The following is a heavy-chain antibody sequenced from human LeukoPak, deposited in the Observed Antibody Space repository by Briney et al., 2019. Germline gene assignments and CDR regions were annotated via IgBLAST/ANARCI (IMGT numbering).Heavy chain of an antibody. D-gene: IGHD3-9*01. J-gene: IGHJ3*02. Sequence: SETLSLTCAVSGGSISSGGYSWSWIRQPPGKGLEWIGYIYYSGSTFYNPSLQSRVTISVDKSKNQFSLKLSSVTAADTAVYYCASVTGYYPDAFDIWGQGTMVTVSS. V-gene: IGHV4-30-4*07. CDR1: GGSISSGGYS. CDR2: IYYSGST. CDR3: ASVTGYYPDAFDI.